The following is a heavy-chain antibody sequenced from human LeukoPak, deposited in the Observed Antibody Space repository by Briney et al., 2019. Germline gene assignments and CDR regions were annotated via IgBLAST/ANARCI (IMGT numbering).Heavy chain of an antibody. CDR2: IKEDGSEK. CDR3: ATGARWVHDY. CDR1: GLTFNIYW. D-gene: IGHD5-24*01. V-gene: IGHV3-7*01. Sequence: GGSLRLSCAASGLTFNIYWMIWVRQAPGKGLEWVANIKEDGSEKSYVDSVRGRFTISRDNAKNSLYLQMNSLRAEDTAVYYCATGARWVHDYWGQGTLVTVSS. J-gene: IGHJ4*02.